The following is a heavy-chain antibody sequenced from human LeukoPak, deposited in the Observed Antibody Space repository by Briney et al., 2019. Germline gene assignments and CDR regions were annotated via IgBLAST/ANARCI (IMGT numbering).Heavy chain of an antibody. Sequence: SETLSLTCTVSGGSISNYYWSWIRQPPGKGLEWIGYIYYSGSTNYNPSLKGRVTISVDKSKNQFSLKVTSVTAADTAVYYCASAYYDILGGHFDYWGQGTLVTVSS. CDR3: ASAYYDILGGHFDY. CDR1: GGSISNYY. CDR2: IYYSGST. V-gene: IGHV4-59*12. J-gene: IGHJ4*02. D-gene: IGHD3-9*01.